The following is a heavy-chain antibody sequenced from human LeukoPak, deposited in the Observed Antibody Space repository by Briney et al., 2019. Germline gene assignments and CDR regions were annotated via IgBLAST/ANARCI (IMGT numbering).Heavy chain of an antibody. CDR2: IYYSGST. Sequence: SETLSLTCTVSGGSISSCYWSWIRQPPGKGLEWIGYIYYSGSTNYNPSLKSRVTISVDTSKNQFSLKLSSVTAADTAVYYCARSGLRVGEWSLLYFDYWGQGTLVTVSS. CDR1: GGSISSCY. J-gene: IGHJ4*02. CDR3: ARSGLRVGEWSLLYFDY. V-gene: IGHV4-59*01. D-gene: IGHD3-16*01.